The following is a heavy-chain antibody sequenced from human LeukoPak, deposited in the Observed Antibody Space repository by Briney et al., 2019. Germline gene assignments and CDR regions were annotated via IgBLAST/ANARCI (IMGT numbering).Heavy chain of an antibody. CDR3: ARLKWGDWFDP. CDR2: MYHSGTT. Sequence: SETLSLTCAVSGYSISSGYYWGWIRQPPGKGLEWIGSMYHSGTTYYNPSLKSRVTLSVDTSKSLFSLGLSSVTAADTAVYYCARLKWGDWFDPWGQGTLVTVSS. CDR1: GYSISSGYY. J-gene: IGHJ5*02. V-gene: IGHV4-38-2*01. D-gene: IGHD1-26*01.